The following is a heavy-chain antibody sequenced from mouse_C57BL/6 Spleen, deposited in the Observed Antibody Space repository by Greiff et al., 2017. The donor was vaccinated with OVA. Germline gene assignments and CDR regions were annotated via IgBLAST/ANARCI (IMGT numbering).Heavy chain of an antibody. CDR3: ARGEVTGAYFDY. CDR2: IDPDSGGT. J-gene: IGHJ2*01. CDR1: CYTFTSYW. V-gene: IGHV1-72*01. D-gene: IGHD4-1*01. Sequence: QVQLKQPGAELVKPGASVKLSCKASCYTFTSYWMHWVKQRPGRGLEWIGRIDPDSGGTKYNEKFKSKATLTVDKPSSTAYMQLSSLTSEDSAVYYCARGEVTGAYFDYWGQGTTHTVCS.